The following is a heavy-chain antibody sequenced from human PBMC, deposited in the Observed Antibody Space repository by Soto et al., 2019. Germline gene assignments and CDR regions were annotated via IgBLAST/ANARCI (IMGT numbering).Heavy chain of an antibody. CDR1: GFSFRPSG. J-gene: IGHJ4*02. V-gene: IGHV3-33*01. CDR3: ARDGSHYDVDY. CDR2: IWNDGSTT. Sequence: LVESGGGVAQPGRSLRLSSTTSGFSFRPSGMHWVRQAPGKGLEWVGIIWNDGSTTHYADSVKGRFTISRDNSKNTLYLQMNSLRDEDTAVYYCARDGSHYDVDYWGQGTLVTVSS. D-gene: IGHD4-4*01.